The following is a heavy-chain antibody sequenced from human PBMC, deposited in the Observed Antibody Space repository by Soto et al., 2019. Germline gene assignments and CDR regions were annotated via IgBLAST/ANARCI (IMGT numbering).Heavy chain of an antibody. CDR1: GGSISSGDYY. V-gene: IGHV4-30-4*01. J-gene: IGHJ4*02. CDR2: IYYSGST. CDR3: ASYYDSSGYYAYYFDY. D-gene: IGHD3-22*01. Sequence: QVQLQESGPGLVKPSQTLSLACTVSGGSISSGDYYWSWIRQPPGKGLEWIGYIYYSGSTYYNPSLKSRVTISVDTSKNQFSLKLSSVTAADTAVYYCASYYDSSGYYAYYFDYWGQGTLVTVSS.